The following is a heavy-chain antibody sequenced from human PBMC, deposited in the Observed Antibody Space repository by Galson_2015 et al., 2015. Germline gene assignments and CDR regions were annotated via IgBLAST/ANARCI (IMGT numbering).Heavy chain of an antibody. CDR3: ALRGYRRSSFFEY. V-gene: IGHV3-23*01. CDR2: ISGGGDIT. J-gene: IGHJ4*02. CDR1: GFIFSIHA. Sequence: SLRLSCAVSGFIFSIHAMSWVRQAPGKGLEWVSDISGGGDITYYADSVKGRFTISRDNSKNTLYLQMNSLRAEDTAVYYCALRGYRRSSFFEYWGQGTLVTASS. D-gene: IGHD6-6*01.